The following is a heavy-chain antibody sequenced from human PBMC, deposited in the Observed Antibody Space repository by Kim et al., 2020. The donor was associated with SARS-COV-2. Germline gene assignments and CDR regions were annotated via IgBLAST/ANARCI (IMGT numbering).Heavy chain of an antibody. CDR3: ARGLGDY. CDR2: DGSNT. V-gene: IGHV3-7*01. D-gene: IGHD5-12*01. Sequence: DGSNTDEVDSVKGRVTISRDNAKNSLYLQMNSLRAEDTAVYYCARGLGDYWGQGILVIVSS. J-gene: IGHJ4*02.